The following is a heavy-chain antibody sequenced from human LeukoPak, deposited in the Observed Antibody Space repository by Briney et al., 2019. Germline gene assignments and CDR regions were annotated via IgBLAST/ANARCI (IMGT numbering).Heavy chain of an antibody. CDR3: ARNRQWLPLYWYFDL. D-gene: IGHD6-19*01. J-gene: IGHJ2*01. Sequence: SETLSLTCTVSGDSMSTYYWNWIRQSAGKGLEWIGRIYTTGSTTYNPSLKNRVTLSVDTSKNHFSLRLSSVTAADTAVYYCARNRQWLPLYWYFDLWGRGTLVTVSS. CDR2: IYTTGST. V-gene: IGHV4-4*07. CDR1: GDSMSTYY.